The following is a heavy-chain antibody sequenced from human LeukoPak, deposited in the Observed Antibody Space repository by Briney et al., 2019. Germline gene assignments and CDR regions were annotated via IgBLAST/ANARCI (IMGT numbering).Heavy chain of an antibody. D-gene: IGHD3-22*01. J-gene: IGHJ3*02. CDR3: ANTYYHDSSGYAAFDI. V-gene: IGHV4-31*03. Sequence: SETLSLTCTVSGGSISSGGYYWSWIRQHPGKGLEWIGYIYYSGSTYYNPSLKSRVTISVDTSKNQFSLKLSSVTAADTAVYYCANTYYHDSSGYAAFDIWGQGTMVTVSS. CDR1: GGSISSGGYY. CDR2: IYYSGST.